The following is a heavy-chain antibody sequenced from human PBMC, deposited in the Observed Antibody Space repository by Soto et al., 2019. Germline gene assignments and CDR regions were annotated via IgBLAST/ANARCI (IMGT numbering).Heavy chain of an antibody. CDR1: GFTFSDYY. Sequence: PGGSLRLSCAASGFTFSDYYMSWIRQARGKGLEWVSYISSSSSYTNYADSVKGRFTISRDNAKNSLYLQMNSLRAEDTAVYYCARTPYCSSTSCYRGWFDPWGQGTLVTVSS. J-gene: IGHJ5*02. CDR2: ISSSSSYT. CDR3: ARTPYCSSTSCYRGWFDP. V-gene: IGHV3-11*06. D-gene: IGHD2-2*01.